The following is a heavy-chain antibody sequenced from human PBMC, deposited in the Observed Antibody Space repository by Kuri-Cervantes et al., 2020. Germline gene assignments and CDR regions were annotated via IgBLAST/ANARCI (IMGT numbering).Heavy chain of an antibody. CDR1: GYSFTSYW. Sequence: GGSLRLSCKGSGYSFTSYWIGWVRQVPGKGLGWMGIIYPGDSDTRYSPSFQGQVTISADKSISTAYLQWSSLKASDTAMYYCARQTAMVRGAFDPWGQGTLVTVSS. CDR3: ARQTAMVRGAFDP. CDR2: IYPGDSDT. D-gene: IGHD3-10*01. V-gene: IGHV5-51*01. J-gene: IGHJ5*02.